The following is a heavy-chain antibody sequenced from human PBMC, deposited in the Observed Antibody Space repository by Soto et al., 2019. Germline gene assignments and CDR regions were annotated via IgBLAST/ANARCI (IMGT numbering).Heavy chain of an antibody. J-gene: IGHJ4*02. CDR3: ARRPTVVTLFDY. V-gene: IGHV4-39*02. CDR1: GGSISSGAYY. Sequence: SETLSLTCTVSGGSISSGAYYWAWIHQPPGKGLEWIGSIYYSGSTYYNPSLKSRVTISVDTSKNHFSLKLSSVTAADTAIYYCARRPTVVTLFDYWGQGTLVTVSS. D-gene: IGHD4-17*01. CDR2: IYYSGST.